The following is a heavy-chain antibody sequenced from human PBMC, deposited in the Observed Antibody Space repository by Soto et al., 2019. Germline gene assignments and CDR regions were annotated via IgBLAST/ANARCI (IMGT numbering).Heavy chain of an antibody. CDR1: GFSFSSYA. V-gene: IGHV3-30-3*01. D-gene: IGHD4-17*01. J-gene: IGHJ4*02. CDR3: ARDYGRALTKVYYFEY. Sequence: GGSLRLSCAASGFSFSSYAIHWVRQAPGKGLEWVALISDDGTNKYYADFAKGRFTISRDNSRNTLYLQMTGLSSEDTAVYYCARDYGRALTKVYYFEYWGQGALVTVSA. CDR2: ISDDGTNK.